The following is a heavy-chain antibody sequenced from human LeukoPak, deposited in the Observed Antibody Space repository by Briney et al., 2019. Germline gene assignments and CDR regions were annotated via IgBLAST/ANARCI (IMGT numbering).Heavy chain of an antibody. CDR3: ARRDRYSWYSFDY. V-gene: IGHV5-10-1*01. CDR1: GYIFTDYW. CDR2: IDPSDSYT. J-gene: IGHJ4*02. Sequence: GESLRISCKGSGYIFTDYWISWVRQMPGKGLEWMGRIDPSDSYTNYSPSFQGHVTISVDKSISTAYLQWSSLKASDTAMYYCARRDRYSWYSFDYWGQGTLVTVSS. D-gene: IGHD6-13*01.